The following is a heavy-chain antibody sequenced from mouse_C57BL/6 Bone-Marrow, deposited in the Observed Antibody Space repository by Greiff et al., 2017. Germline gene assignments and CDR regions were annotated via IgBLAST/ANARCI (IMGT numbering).Heavy chain of an antibody. CDR1: GFTFSSYA. CDR2: ISDGGSYT. CDR3: ARDRDWDPFDY. Sequence: EVKLVESGGGLVKPGGSLKLSCAASGFTFSSYAMSWVRQTPEKRLEWVATISDGGSYTYYPDNVKGRFTISRDNAKNNLYLQMSHLKSEDTAMYYCARDRDWDPFDYWGQGTTLTVSS. V-gene: IGHV5-4*01. D-gene: IGHD4-1*01. J-gene: IGHJ2*01.